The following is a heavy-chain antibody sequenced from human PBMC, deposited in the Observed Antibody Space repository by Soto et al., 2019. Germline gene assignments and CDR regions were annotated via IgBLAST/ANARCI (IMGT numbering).Heavy chain of an antibody. V-gene: IGHV2-5*02. CDR1: GFSVSTRGVG. CDR2: IYWDDDK. Sequence: VSGPTLVNPTQTLTLTCTFSGFSVSTRGVGVGWIRQPPGKALEWLALIYWDDDKRYRPSLKSRLSLTKDTSKNQVVLTMTNMDLVYTGTYYCAHKGDGYRGFKYWGQGTLVTVSS. J-gene: IGHJ4*02. D-gene: IGHD5-12*01. CDR3: AHKGDGYRGFKY.